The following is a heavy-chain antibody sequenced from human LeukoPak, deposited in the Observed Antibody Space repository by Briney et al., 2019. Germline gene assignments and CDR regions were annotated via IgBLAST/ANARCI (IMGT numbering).Heavy chain of an antibody. CDR3: ARGDCSVSGCHGGNWFDP. J-gene: IGHJ5*02. CDR2: INPNSGGT. D-gene: IGHD2-15*01. CDR1: GYTFTGYY. V-gene: IGHV1-2*02. Sequence: ASVKVSRKASGYTFTGYYIHWVRQAPGQGLEWMGWINPNSGGTNYAQSFQGRVTMTRDTSSSTAHMELSRLRSDDTAVYYCARGDCSVSGCHGGNWFDPWGQGTLVTVSS.